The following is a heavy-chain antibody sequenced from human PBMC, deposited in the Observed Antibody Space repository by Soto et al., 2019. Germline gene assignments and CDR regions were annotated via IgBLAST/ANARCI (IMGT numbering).Heavy chain of an antibody. D-gene: IGHD1-20*01. V-gene: IGHV1-3*01. CDR3: AIKAPTITAIDT. J-gene: IGHJ5*02. CDR1: GYTFTSYA. Sequence: ASVKVSCKASGYTFTSYAMHWVRQAPGQRLEWMGWINAGNGNTKYSQKFQGRVTITRDTSASTAYMELSSLRSEDTAVYYCAIKAPTITAIDTWGLETLLTVSS. CDR2: INAGNGNT.